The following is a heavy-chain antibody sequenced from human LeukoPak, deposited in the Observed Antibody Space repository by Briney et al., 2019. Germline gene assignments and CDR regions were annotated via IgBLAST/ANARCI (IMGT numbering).Heavy chain of an antibody. J-gene: IGHJ4*02. CDR3: ARNYDRRPFDY. Sequence: ASVKVSCKASGYTFTSYYMHWVRQAPGQGLEWMGWINAYNGNRNYAQNLQDRVTMTTDTSTSTAYMELRSLRSDDTALYFCARNYDRRPFDYWGQGILVTVSS. D-gene: IGHD3-22*01. V-gene: IGHV1-18*04. CDR2: INAYNGNR. CDR1: GYTFTSYY.